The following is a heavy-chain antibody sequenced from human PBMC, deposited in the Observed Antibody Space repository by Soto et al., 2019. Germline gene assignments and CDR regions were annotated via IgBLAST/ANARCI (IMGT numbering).Heavy chain of an antibody. D-gene: IGHD2-2*01. CDR1: GFTFSDFS. Sequence: EVLLVESGGGLVKPGGSLRLSCAASGFTFSDFSMKWVRQAPGKGLEWVSGISSNSAYIFYADSMKGRLTISRDNAKNSLYLQMSSLGAEDTAVYFCARSLPGAPFDYWGQGALVTVSS. CDR3: ARSLPGAPFDY. J-gene: IGHJ4*02. V-gene: IGHV3-21*01. CDR2: ISSNSAYI.